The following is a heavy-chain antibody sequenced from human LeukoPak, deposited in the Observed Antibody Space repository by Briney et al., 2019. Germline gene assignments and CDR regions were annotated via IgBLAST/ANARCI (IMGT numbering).Heavy chain of an antibody. Sequence: ASVKVSCKASGYTFTSYGISWVRQAPGQGLEWMGWISAYNGNTNYAQKLQGRVTMTTDTSTSTAYMELSRLRSDDTAVYYCARGIPTVTTWHYWGQGTLVTVSS. CDR3: ARGIPTVTTWHY. CDR2: ISAYNGNT. CDR1: GYTFTSYG. D-gene: IGHD4-17*01. J-gene: IGHJ4*02. V-gene: IGHV1-18*01.